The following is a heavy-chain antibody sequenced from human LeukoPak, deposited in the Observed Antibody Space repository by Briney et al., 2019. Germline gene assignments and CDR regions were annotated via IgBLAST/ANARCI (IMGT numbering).Heavy chain of an antibody. D-gene: IGHD5-24*01. CDR3: ARGEEKATITALDS. J-gene: IGHJ4*02. CDR2: ITTSGTI. V-gene: IGHV3-48*04. Sequence: GGSLRLSCAASGITFSSYSMNWVRQAPGKGLEWVSYITTSGTIYYADSVKGRFTISRDNAKNSLYLQMNSLRAVDTAVYFCARGEEKATITALDSWGQGTLVTVSS. CDR1: GITFSSYS.